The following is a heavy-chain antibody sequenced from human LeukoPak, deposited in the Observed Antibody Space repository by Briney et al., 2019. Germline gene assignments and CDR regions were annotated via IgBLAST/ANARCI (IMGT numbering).Heavy chain of an antibody. Sequence: GGSLRLSCAASGFGFSNYYMSWIRKAPERGLEFLAHIGNGGFTTYYADSVKGRFTISRDNSKNTLYLQMNSLRAEDTAVYYCARDPNWNYFTGDLYFDYWGQGTLVTVSS. D-gene: IGHD1-7*01. CDR3: ARDPNWNYFTGDLYFDY. J-gene: IGHJ4*02. CDR1: GFGFSNYY. CDR2: IGNGGFTT. V-gene: IGHV3-11*04.